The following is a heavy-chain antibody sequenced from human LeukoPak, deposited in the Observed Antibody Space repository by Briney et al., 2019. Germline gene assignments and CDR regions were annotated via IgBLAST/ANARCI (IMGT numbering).Heavy chain of an antibody. D-gene: IGHD1-1*01. CDR1: GGSISSYY. V-gene: IGHV4-59*01. CDR2: IYYSGST. Sequence: SETLSLTCTVSGGSISSYYWSWIRQPPGKGLGWIGYIYYSGSTNYNPSLKSRVTISVDTSKDQFSLKLSSVTAADTAVYFCARVRNGARFFDYWGQGTLVTVCS. CDR3: ARVRNGARFFDY. J-gene: IGHJ4*02.